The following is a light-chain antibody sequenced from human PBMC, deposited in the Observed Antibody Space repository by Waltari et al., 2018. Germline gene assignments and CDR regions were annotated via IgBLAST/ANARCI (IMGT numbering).Light chain of an antibody. V-gene: IGKV4-1*01. J-gene: IGKJ4*01. CDR3: QQYYSTLLT. CDR2: WAS. CDR1: QTISYSSNNKNY. Sequence: DIVMTQSPDSLAVSLGERATINCQSSQTISYSSNNKNYLAWYQKKPGQPPKLLIYWASTRESGVPDRFSGSGSGTDFTLTISSLQAEDVAVYYCQQYYSTLLTFGGGTKVEIK.